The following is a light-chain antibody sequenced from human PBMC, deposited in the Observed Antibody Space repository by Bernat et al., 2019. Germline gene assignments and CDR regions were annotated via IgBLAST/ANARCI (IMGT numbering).Light chain of an antibody. V-gene: IGKV1-33*01. CDR3: QQYDNLPGT. CDR1: QDISNY. Sequence: DIQMTQSPSSLSASVGDRVTITCQASQDISNYLNWYQQKPGKAPKLLIYDASNLETGVPSRFGGSGSGTDFTFTISSLQPEDIATYYCQQYDNLPGTFGPGTKVDIK. CDR2: DAS. J-gene: IGKJ3*01.